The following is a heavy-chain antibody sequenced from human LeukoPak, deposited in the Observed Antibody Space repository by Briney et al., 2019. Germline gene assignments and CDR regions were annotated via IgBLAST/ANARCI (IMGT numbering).Heavy chain of an antibody. CDR2: IIPIVGIA. D-gene: IGHD6-19*01. J-gene: IGHJ5*02. Sequence: AASVKVSCKASGGTFSSYAISWVRQAPGQGLEWMGRIIPIVGIANYAQRFQGRFTIIADTSTSTVYMALSSLRSEDTAVYYRATQREQWLNWFDPWGQGTLVTVSS. V-gene: IGHV1-69*04. CDR3: ATQREQWLNWFDP. CDR1: GGTFSSYA.